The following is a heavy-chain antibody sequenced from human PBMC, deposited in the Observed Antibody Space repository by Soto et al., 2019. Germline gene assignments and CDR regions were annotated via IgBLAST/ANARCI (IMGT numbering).Heavy chain of an antibody. Sequence: GDSLKISCKGSGYSFTSYWISCARQLPGKGLEWMGRIYPSDSYTNHSPSFQGHVTISADKSISTAYLQWSSLKASDTAIDYCARHGPRGGYYYGMDVWGQGTTVTV. J-gene: IGHJ6*02. CDR3: ARHGPRGGYYYGMDV. CDR2: IYPSDSYT. CDR1: GYSFTSYW. D-gene: IGHD3-10*01. V-gene: IGHV5-10-1*01.